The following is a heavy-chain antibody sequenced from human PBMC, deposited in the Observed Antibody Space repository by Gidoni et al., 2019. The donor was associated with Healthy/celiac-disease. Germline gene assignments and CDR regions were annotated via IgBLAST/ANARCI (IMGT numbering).Heavy chain of an antibody. Sequence: VQLVESGGGVVQPGRSRRLDWAAAGFTSSSYGMHWVRQAPGKGLEWVAVILYYVSHTYYADSVKGLFTLSRDNSKTTLYLHMHRLRAEDTAVYYCARDQTGTTGNGFDYWGQGTLVTVSS. D-gene: IGHD1-1*01. CDR2: ILYYVSHT. CDR3: ARDQTGTTGNGFDY. CDR1: GFTSSSYG. J-gene: IGHJ4*02. V-gene: IGHV3-33*01.